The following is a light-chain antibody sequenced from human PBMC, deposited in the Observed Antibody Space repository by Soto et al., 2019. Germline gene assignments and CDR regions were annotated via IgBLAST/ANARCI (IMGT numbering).Light chain of an antibody. Sequence: QSVLTQPASVSGSPGQSITISCTGTSSDVGGYNYVSWYQQHPGKAPKLMIYDVSNRPSGVSNRFSGSKSGNTASQTISGLQAEDEADYYCSSYTSSSTVVFGGGTKFTVL. J-gene: IGLJ2*01. CDR3: SSYTSSSTVV. V-gene: IGLV2-14*01. CDR2: DVS. CDR1: SSDVGGYNY.